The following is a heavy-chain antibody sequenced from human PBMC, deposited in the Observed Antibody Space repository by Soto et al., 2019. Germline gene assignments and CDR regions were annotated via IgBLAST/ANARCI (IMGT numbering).Heavy chain of an antibody. V-gene: IGHV4-34*01. Sequence: QVQLQQWGAGLLKPSETLSLTCAVYGGSFSGYYWSWIRQPPGKGLEWIGEINHSGSTNYNPSLKSRVTISVDTSKNQFSLKLSSVTAADTAVYYCAREYGGNSGTFDYWDQGTLVTVSS. CDR3: AREYGGNSGTFDY. D-gene: IGHD2-21*02. CDR2: INHSGST. CDR1: GGSFSGYY. J-gene: IGHJ4*02.